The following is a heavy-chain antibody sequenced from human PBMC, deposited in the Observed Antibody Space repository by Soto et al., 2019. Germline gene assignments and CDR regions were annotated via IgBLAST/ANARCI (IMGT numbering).Heavy chain of an antibody. J-gene: IGHJ6*02. CDR3: ARGPIVRGVALYGMDV. Sequence: QVQLVQSGDEVKKPGASVKVSCKAYGDTLSTYAISWVRQAPGQGLQWMGGIIPVIGTPNYAQKFQGRVTITADESTSTAYMELSSLRSEDTAVYYCARGPIVRGVALYGMDVWGQGTTVTVSS. CDR1: GDTLSTYA. V-gene: IGHV1-69*01. CDR2: IIPVIGTP. D-gene: IGHD3-10*01.